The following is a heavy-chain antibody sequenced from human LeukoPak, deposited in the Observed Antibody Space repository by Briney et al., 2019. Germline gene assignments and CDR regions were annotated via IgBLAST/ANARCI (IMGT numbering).Heavy chain of an antibody. V-gene: IGHV3-53*01. CDR2: IYSGGST. J-gene: IGHJ3*02. CDR3: ARAVSAWDAFDI. D-gene: IGHD6-25*01. CDR1: GFTVSSNY. Sequence: GGSLRLSCAASGFTVSSNYRSWVRQAPGKGLEWVSVIYSGGSTYYADSVKGRFTISRDNSKNTLYLQMNSMRAEDTAVYYCARAVSAWDAFDIWGQGTMVTVSS.